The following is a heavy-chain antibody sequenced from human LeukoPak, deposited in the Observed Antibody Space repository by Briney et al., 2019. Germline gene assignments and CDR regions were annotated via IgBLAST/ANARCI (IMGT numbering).Heavy chain of an antibody. CDR3: ARDIRPARVYYYGMDV. D-gene: IGHD1-14*01. J-gene: IGHJ6*02. CDR2: ISSSSSYI. CDR1: GFTFSTYA. Sequence: GGSLRLSCAASGFTFSTYAMNWVRQAPGKGLEWVSSISSSSSYIYYADSVKGRFTISRDNAKNSLYLQMNSLRAEDTAVYYCARDIRPARVYYYGMDVWGQGTTVTVSS. V-gene: IGHV3-21*01.